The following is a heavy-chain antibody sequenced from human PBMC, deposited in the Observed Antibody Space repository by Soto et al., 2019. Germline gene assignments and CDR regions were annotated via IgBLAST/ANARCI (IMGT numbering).Heavy chain of an antibody. Sequence: PSETLSLTCTVSGGSISSYYWSWIRQPAGKGLEWIGRIYTSGSTNYNPSLKSRVTMSVDTSKNQFSLKLSSVTAADTAVYYCARDRSATRYFDWLPFDYWGQGTLVTVSS. CDR2: IYTSGST. CDR3: ARDRSATRYFDWLPFDY. J-gene: IGHJ4*02. V-gene: IGHV4-4*07. D-gene: IGHD3-9*01. CDR1: GGSISSYY.